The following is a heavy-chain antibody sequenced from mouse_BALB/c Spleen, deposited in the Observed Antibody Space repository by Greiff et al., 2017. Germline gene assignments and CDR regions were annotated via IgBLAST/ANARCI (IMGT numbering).Heavy chain of an antibody. V-gene: IGHV1S81*02. CDR2: INPSNGGT. CDR3: TRGDTVVAPYAMDD. Sequence: VQLQQSGAELVKPGASVKLSCKASGYTFTSYYMYWVKQRPGQGLEWIGEINPSNGGTNFNEKFKSKATLTVDKSSSTAYMQLSSLTSEDSAVYYCTRGDTVVAPYAMDDWGQGTSVTVSS. J-gene: IGHJ4*01. D-gene: IGHD1-1*01. CDR1: GYTFTSYY.